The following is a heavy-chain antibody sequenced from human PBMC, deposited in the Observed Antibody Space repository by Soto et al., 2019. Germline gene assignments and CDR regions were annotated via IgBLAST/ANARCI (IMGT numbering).Heavy chain of an antibody. CDR3: ATGQYYYDSSAYYYS. CDR2: ISSSSSYT. J-gene: IGHJ4*02. D-gene: IGHD3-22*01. Sequence: ESGGGLVKPGGSLRLSCAASGFTFSDYYMSWIRQAPGKGLEWVSYISSSSSYTNYADSVKGRFTISRDNAKNSLYLQMNSLRAEDTAVYYCATGQYYYDSSAYYYSWGQGTLVTVSS. CDR1: GFTFSDYY. V-gene: IGHV3-11*03.